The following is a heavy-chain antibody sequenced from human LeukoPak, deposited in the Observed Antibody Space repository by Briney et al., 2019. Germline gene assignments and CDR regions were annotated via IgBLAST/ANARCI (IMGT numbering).Heavy chain of an antibody. CDR1: GGSISSGGYY. CDR2: IYHSGST. CDR3: ARSTTSNAFDI. V-gene: IGHV4-30-2*05. J-gene: IGHJ3*02. Sequence: SQTLSLTCTVSGGSISSGGYYWSWIRQPPGKGLEWIGYIYHSGSTNYNPSLKSRVTMSVDTSKNQFSLKLSPVTAADTAVYYCARSTTSNAFDIWGQGTMVTVSS. D-gene: IGHD4-17*01.